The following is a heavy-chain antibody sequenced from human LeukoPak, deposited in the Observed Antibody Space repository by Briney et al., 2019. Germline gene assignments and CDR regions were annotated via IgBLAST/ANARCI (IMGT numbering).Heavy chain of an antibody. CDR3: ASGAVAGRGTGYYFDY. CDR1: GFTFSSYG. CDR2: IWYDGSNK. V-gene: IGHV3-33*08. J-gene: IGHJ4*02. Sequence: PGGSLRLSCAASGFTFSSYGMHWVRQAPGKGLEWVAVIWYDGSNKYYADSVKGRFTISRDNSKNTLYLQMNSLRAEDTAVYYCASGAVAGRGTGYYFDYWGQGTLVTVSS. D-gene: IGHD6-19*01.